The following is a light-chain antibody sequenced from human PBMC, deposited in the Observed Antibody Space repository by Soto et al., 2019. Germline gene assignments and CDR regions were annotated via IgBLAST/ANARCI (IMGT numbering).Light chain of an antibody. CDR2: EVN. J-gene: IGLJ1*01. CDR3: SSYTTVNTLVS. CDR1: SGDIGGYNY. Sequence: QSALTQPASVSGSPGQSITISCTGTSGDIGGYNYVSWYQQHPGKAPKLIIYEVNNRPSGVSNRFSGSKSDNTASLTISGLQAEDEADYYCSSYTTVNTLVSFGTGTKLTVL. V-gene: IGLV2-14*01.